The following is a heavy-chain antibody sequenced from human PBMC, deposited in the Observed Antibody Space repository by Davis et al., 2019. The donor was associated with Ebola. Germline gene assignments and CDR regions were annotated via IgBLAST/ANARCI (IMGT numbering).Heavy chain of an antibody. D-gene: IGHD6-13*01. Sequence: ASVKVSCKASGFILTNYAIHWVRQAPGQRLEWMGWVHGGNGNTKYSQRFQGRVTITTDTSASTVYLDLTSLRSDDTAVYYCARTSLPIGYEGFQHWGQGTLVTVSS. CDR3: ARTSLPIGYEGFQH. CDR2: VHGGNGNT. V-gene: IGHV1-3*01. J-gene: IGHJ1*01. CDR1: GFILTNYA.